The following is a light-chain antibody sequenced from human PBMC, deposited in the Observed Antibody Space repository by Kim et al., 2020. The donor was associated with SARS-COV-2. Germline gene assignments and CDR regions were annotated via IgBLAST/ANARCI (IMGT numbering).Light chain of an antibody. V-gene: IGLV2-23*02. CDR1: SSDVGRYNL. CDR3: CSYAGSSTWV. CDR2: EVS. Sequence: GQSITISCTGTSSDVGRYNLVSWYQQNPGKAPKLMIYEVSKRPSGVSNRFSGSKSGNTASLTISGLQAEDEADYYCCSYAGSSTWVFGGGTQLTVL. J-gene: IGLJ3*02.